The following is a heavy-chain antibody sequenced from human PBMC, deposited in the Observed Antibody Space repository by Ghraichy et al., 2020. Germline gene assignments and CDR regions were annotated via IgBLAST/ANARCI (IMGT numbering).Heavy chain of an antibody. CDR2: LSASGGST. CDR1: GFTFSSYA. V-gene: IGHV3-23*01. CDR3: AKAWGYCSGANCPPYNWFDP. Sequence: LSLTCAASGFTFSSYAMYWVRQAPGKGLEWVSTLSASGGSTYYADSVKGRFTVSRDNSRDTLYLQMNSLRAEDTAIYYCAKAWGYCSGANCPPYNWFDPWGQGTQVTVSS. J-gene: IGHJ5*02. D-gene: IGHD2-15*01.